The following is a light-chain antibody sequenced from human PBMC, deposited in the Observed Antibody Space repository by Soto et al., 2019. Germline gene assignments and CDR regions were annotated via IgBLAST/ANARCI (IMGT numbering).Light chain of an antibody. V-gene: IGLV2-8*01. Sequence: QSALTQPPSASGSPGQSVTISCTGTNNDVGAYNYVSWYQQHPGKAPKLIIYEVNKRPSGVPNRFSASKSGNTASLTVSGLQTEDEADYYCNSYAGSNTLVFGSGTKLTVL. J-gene: IGLJ1*01. CDR2: EVN. CDR1: NNDVGAYNY. CDR3: NSYAGSNTLV.